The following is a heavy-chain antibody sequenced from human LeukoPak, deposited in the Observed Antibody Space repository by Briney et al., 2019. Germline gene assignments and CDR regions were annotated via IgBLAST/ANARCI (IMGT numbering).Heavy chain of an antibody. CDR2: IYHSGGT. CDR1: GYSISSGYY. CDR3: ARKDPGYSGYSDFDY. V-gene: IGHV4-38-2*02. D-gene: IGHD5-12*01. J-gene: IGHJ4*02. Sequence: PSETLSLTCSVSGYSISSGYYWGWIRQPPGVGLEWIGNIYHSGGTCYNPSLKSRVTISLDTSKNQFSLKLSSVTAADTAVYYCARKDPGYSGYSDFDYWGQGTLVTVSS.